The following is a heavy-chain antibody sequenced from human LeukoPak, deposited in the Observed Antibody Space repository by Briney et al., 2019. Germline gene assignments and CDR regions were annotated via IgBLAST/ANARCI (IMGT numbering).Heavy chain of an antibody. V-gene: IGHV1-18*01. J-gene: IGHJ4*02. CDR3: ARDYYYDSSGYYSGYFDY. Sequence: ASVKVSCKASGYTFTSYGISWVRQARGQGVEWMGWMNAYNGNTNYAQKLQGRGTMTKAPSTSTAYMELRSLRSDDTAVCYCARDYYYDSSGYYSGYFDYWGQGTLVTVSS. CDR2: MNAYNGNT. CDR1: GYTFTSYG. D-gene: IGHD3-22*01.